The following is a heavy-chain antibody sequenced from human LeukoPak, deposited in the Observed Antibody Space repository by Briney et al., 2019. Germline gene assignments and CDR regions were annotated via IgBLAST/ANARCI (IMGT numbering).Heavy chain of an antibody. CDR2: IYYSGST. CDR3: ASLITGDAFDI. V-gene: IGHV4-59*12. Sequence: EPSETLSLTCTVSGGSINTYYWSWIRQPPGKGLEWIGYIYYSGSTYYNPSLKSRVTISVDTSKNQFSLKLSSVTAADTAVYYCASLITGDAFDIWGQGTMVTVSS. D-gene: IGHD5-24*01. CDR1: GGSINTYY. J-gene: IGHJ3*02.